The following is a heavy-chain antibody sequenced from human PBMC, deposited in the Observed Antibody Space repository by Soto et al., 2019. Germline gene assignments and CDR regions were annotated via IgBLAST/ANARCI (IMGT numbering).Heavy chain of an antibody. Sequence: GASVKVSCKASGGTFSSYTISWVRQAPGQGLEWMGRIIPILGIANYAQKFQGRVTITADKSTSTAYMELSSLRSEDTAVYYCARDMGIAVAGFHYHYGMDVWGQGTTVTVSS. D-gene: IGHD6-19*01. CDR1: GGTFSSYT. J-gene: IGHJ6*02. CDR2: IIPILGIA. CDR3: ARDMGIAVAGFHYHYGMDV. V-gene: IGHV1-69*04.